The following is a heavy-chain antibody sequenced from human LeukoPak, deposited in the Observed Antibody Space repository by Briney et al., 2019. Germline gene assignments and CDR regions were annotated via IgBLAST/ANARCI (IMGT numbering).Heavy chain of an antibody. CDR3: ARGAPPINWFDP. V-gene: IGHV4-38-2*02. Sequence: SETLSLTCTVSGYSISSGYYWGWIRQSPGKGLEWIGTMYHSGNTYYNPSLKSRVSISVDTSKKQFFLQVTSVTAADTAVYYCARGAPPINWFDPWGQGTLVTVSS. J-gene: IGHJ5*02. CDR2: MYHSGNT. CDR1: GYSISSGYY.